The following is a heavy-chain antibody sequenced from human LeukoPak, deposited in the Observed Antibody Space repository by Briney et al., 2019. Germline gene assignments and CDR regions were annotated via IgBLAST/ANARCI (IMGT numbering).Heavy chain of an antibody. J-gene: IGHJ4*02. V-gene: IGHV1-69*04. D-gene: IGHD3-10*01. CDR2: IIPILGIA. CDR1: GGTFSSYA. Sequence: ASVTVSCKASGGTFSSYAISWVRQAPGQGLEWMGRIIPILGIANYAQKFQGRVTITADKSTSTAYMELSSLRSEDTAVYYCASSVRGVITQFDYWGQGTLVTVSS. CDR3: ASSVRGVITQFDY.